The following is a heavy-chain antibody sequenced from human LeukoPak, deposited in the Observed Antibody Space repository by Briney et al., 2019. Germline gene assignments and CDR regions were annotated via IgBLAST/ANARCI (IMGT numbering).Heavy chain of an antibody. CDR3: VSDLCGEDDQ. CDR1: GFPFSSYW. CDR2: IDEDGKTI. D-gene: IGHD2-21*01. Sequence: GGSLTLSCAASGFPFSSYWKLWVRQPPGKGLVWVSRIDEDGKTIDYADSEKGLFAISTDNAKDTLYLQMSSLRDEDTAVYYGVSDLCGEDDQWGRGTLVTVSS. V-gene: IGHV3-74*01. J-gene: IGHJ5*02.